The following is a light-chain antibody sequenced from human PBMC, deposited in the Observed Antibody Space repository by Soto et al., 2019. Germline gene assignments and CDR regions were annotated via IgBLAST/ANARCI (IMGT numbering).Light chain of an antibody. CDR2: GAS. V-gene: IGKV3-20*01. CDR1: PSVTNF. J-gene: IGKJ1*01. CDR3: QQYGSSGT. Sequence: EIVFTQCPATLSLSPWERATLSCRASPSVTNFLAWYQQKPGQAPRLLIYGASNRATGIPDRFSGSGSGTDFTLTISRLEPEDFAVYYCQQYGSSGTFGQGTKVDIK.